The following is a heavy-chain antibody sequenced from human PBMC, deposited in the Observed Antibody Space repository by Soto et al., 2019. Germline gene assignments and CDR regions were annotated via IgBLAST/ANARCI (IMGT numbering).Heavy chain of an antibody. Sequence: ETVSPTCACFSASLGDDYWAWIRQSPDKGLAWIGEVHPSGSTDYNPSLKSRLTLSLDTSKNQFSLKVASVTAADTAVYFCARGKPSGYRFGPRNFFYYGLDVWGPGTTVTVSS. CDR3: ARGKPSGYRFGPRNFFYYGLDV. CDR1: SASLGDDY. V-gene: IGHV4-34*01. D-gene: IGHD5-18*01. CDR2: VHPSGST. J-gene: IGHJ6*02.